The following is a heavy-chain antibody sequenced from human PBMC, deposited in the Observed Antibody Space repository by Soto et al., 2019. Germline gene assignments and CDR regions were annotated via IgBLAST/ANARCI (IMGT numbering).Heavy chain of an antibody. V-gene: IGHV4-31*03. D-gene: IGHD6-6*01. CDR2: IYYSGST. Sequence: SETLSLTCTVSGGSISSGGYYWSWIRQHPGKGLEWIGYIYYSGSTYYNPSLKSRVTISVDTSKNQFSLKLSSVTAADTAVYYCARGQLAVYYYYMDVWGKGPTGTVSS. CDR1: GGSISSGGYY. J-gene: IGHJ6*03. CDR3: ARGQLAVYYYYMDV.